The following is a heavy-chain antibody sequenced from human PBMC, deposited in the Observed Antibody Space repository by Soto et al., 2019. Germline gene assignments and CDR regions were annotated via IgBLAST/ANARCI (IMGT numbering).Heavy chain of an antibody. D-gene: IGHD2-21*02. V-gene: IGHV1-69*13. CDR3: ARDQMAGGDRFDY. CDR1: GGTFSSYA. Sequence: GASVKVSCKASGGTFSSYAISWVRQAPGQGLEWMGGIIPIFGTANYAQKFQGRVTITADESTSTAYMELSSLRSEDTAVYYCARDQMAGGDRFDYWGQGTLVTVSS. CDR2: IIPIFGTA. J-gene: IGHJ4*02.